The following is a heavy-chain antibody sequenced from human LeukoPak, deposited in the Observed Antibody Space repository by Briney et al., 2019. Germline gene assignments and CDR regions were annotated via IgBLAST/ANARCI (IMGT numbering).Heavy chain of an antibody. CDR1: GGSISNYY. CDR2: IAASGST. Sequence: PSETLSLTCSVSGGSISNYYWSWIRQPAGKRLEWIGRIAASGSTNNHPSLKSRVTMSVDTSNNHVSLKVASVTAADTAVYYCARSVADTANFEYWGQGTLVTVSS. D-gene: IGHD6-19*01. V-gene: IGHV4-4*07. CDR3: ARSVADTANFEY. J-gene: IGHJ4*02.